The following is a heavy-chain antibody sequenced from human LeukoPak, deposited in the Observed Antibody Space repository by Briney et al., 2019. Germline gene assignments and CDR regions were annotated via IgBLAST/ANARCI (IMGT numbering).Heavy chain of an antibody. CDR2: IIPIFGTA. J-gene: IGHJ3*02. CDR3: ARDYYDSSGPLPRAFDI. CDR1: GGTFSSYA. V-gene: IGHV1-69*05. D-gene: IGHD3-22*01. Sequence: SVKVSCKAPGGTFSSYAISWVRQAPGQGLEWMGRIIPIFGTANCAQKFQGRVTITTDESTSTAYMELSSLRSEDTAVYYCARDYYDSSGPLPRAFDIWGQGTMVTVSS.